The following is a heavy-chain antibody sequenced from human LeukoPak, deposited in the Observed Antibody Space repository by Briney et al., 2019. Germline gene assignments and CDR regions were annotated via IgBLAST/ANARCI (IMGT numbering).Heavy chain of an antibody. V-gene: IGHV1-69*04. CDR3: ARGGDIVVVPAGGGYYYGMDV. Sequence: ASVKGSCKASGGTFSSYAISWVRQAPGQGLEWMGRIIPILGIANYAQKFQGRVTITADKSTSTAYMELSSLRSEDTAVYYCARGGDIVVVPAGGGYYYGMDVWGQGTTVTVSS. D-gene: IGHD2-2*01. CDR1: GGTFSSYA. J-gene: IGHJ6*02. CDR2: IIPILGIA.